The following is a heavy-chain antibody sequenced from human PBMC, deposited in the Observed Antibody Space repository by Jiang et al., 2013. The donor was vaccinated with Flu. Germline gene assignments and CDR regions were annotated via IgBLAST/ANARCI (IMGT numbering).Heavy chain of an antibody. Sequence: GAEVKKPGASVKVSCKASGYTFTKYAMHWVRQAPGQRLEWMGWINAGNGYTEYSQKFQGRVTITRDTSASTAYMELSSLRSGDTAVYYCVGSSGSYYEYGMDVWGQGTTVTVSS. CDR2: INAGNGYT. CDR1: GYTFTKYA. CDR3: VGSSGSYYEYGMDV. J-gene: IGHJ6*02. D-gene: IGHD1-26*01. V-gene: IGHV1-3*01.